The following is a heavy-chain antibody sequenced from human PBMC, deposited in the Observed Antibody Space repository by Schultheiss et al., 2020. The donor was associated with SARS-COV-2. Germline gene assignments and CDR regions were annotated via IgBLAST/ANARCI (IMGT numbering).Heavy chain of an antibody. D-gene: IGHD1-26*01. CDR1: GYTFTSYD. J-gene: IGHJ6*02. V-gene: IGHV1-8*01. Sequence: ASVKVSCKASGYTFTSYDINWVRQATGQGLEWMGWMNPNSGNTGYAQKFQGRVTMTRDTSISTAYMELSRLRSDDTAVYYCARGGSGSYYQTYYYYYYGMDVWGQGTTVTVSS. CDR3: ARGGSGSYYQTYYYYYYGMDV. CDR2: MNPNSGNT.